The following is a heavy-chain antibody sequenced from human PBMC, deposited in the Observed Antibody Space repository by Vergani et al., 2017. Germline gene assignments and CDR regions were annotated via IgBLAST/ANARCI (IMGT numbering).Heavy chain of an antibody. J-gene: IGHJ6*03. V-gene: IGHV3-66*02. D-gene: IGHD3-3*01. CDR3: ASGRPFVVVIIRPYYYYMDV. CDR2: IYSGGST. Sequence: VQLVESGGGLVKPGGSLRLSCAASGFTVSSNYMSWVRQAPGKGLEWVSVIYSGGSTYYADSVKGRFTISRDNSKNTLYLQMNSLRAEDTAVYYCASGRPFVVVIIRPYYYYMDVWGKGTTVTVSS. CDR1: GFTVSSNY.